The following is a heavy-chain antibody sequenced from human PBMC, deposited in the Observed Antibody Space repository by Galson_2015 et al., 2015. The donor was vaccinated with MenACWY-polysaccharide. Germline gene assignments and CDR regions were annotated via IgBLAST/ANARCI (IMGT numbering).Heavy chain of an antibody. CDR2: INPNGGGT. V-gene: IGHV1-2*02. D-gene: IGHD6-19*01. Sequence: SVKVSCKASGYTFTDCYIHWVRQAPGQGLEWMGWINPNGGGTHYEQKYQARVTMTRDTSINTAYMELSRLSSDDPAVYYCTRGGGRYYVDYWGQGTLVTVSS. J-gene: IGHJ4*02. CDR1: GYTFTDCY. CDR3: TRGGGRYYVDY.